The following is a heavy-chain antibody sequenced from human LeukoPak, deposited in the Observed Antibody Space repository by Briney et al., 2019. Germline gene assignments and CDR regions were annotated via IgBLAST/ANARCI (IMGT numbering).Heavy chain of an antibody. CDR3: ARVGGYYDSSGYPNWFGP. V-gene: IGHV4-31*03. J-gene: IGHJ5*02. Sequence: SETLSLTCTVSGGPISSGGYFWSWIRQHPGKGLEWIGSNYYSGSTYYNPSLKSRVIISVDTSKNQFSLKLSSVTAADAAVYYCARVGGYYDSSGYPNWFGPWGQGTLVTVSS. CDR2: NYYSGST. CDR1: GGPISSGGYF. D-gene: IGHD3-22*01.